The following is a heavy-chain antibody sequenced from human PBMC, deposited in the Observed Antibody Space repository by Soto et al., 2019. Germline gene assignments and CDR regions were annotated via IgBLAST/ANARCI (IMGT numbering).Heavy chain of an antibody. CDR1: GFSLTTSGVG. CDR2: IYWDDAR. Sequence: QMTLKESGPTLVKPTQTLTLTCNSSGFSLTTSGVGVGWIRHPPGEALEWIALIYWDDARRYSPSLKSRLIITRDTSKNQVLLTMTNMDPADTATYYCARWGHYFASGTFFAGMDVWGQGTTVTVSS. CDR3: ARWGHYFASGTFFAGMDV. V-gene: IGHV2-5*02. J-gene: IGHJ6*02. D-gene: IGHD3-10*01.